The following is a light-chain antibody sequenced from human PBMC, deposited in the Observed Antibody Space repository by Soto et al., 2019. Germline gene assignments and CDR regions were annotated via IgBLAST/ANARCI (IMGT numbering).Light chain of an antibody. V-gene: IGLV2-23*02. Sequence: QSALTQPASVSGSPGQSITISCTGTSSDVGSYNLVSWYQQHPGKAPKLVIYEVIKRPSGVPDRFSGSKSGNTASLTVSGLQAEDEADYYCSSYAGSNNRVFGGGTKLTVL. CDR1: SSDVGSYNL. J-gene: IGLJ3*02. CDR2: EVI. CDR3: SSYAGSNNRV.